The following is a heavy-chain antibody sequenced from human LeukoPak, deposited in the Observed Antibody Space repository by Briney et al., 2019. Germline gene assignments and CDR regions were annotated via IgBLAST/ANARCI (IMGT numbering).Heavy chain of an antibody. CDR2: INSDGSPT. CDR1: RLTFRNSR. V-gene: IGHV3-74*01. D-gene: IGHD3-22*01. Sequence: GGSLRLSCSAPRLTFRNSRMDTVRQAPGKGLLCVQRINSDGSPTKYAHSLKGQFTISRDNAKNTLYLQMNSLRAEDTAVYYCARRLYGSSGPYDYWGQGTLVTVSS. J-gene: IGHJ4*02. CDR3: ARRLYGSSGPYDY.